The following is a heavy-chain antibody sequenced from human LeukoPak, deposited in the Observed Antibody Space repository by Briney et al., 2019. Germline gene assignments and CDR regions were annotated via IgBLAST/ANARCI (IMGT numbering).Heavy chain of an antibody. CDR1: GGSFSGYY. Sequence: SETLSLTCAVYGGSFSGYYWSWIRQPPGKGLEWIGEINHSGSTNYNPSLKSRVTISVDTSKNQFSLKLSSVTAADTAVYYCARPHYYASGSPYYLDYWGQGTLVTVSS. CDR2: INHSGST. D-gene: IGHD3-10*01. V-gene: IGHV4-34*01. CDR3: ARPHYYASGSPYYLDY. J-gene: IGHJ4*02.